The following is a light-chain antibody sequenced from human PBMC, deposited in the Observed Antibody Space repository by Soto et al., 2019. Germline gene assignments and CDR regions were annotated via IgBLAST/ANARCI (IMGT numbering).Light chain of an antibody. CDR3: QQLNSYPHT. V-gene: IGKV1-9*01. CDR2: AAS. CDR1: QGISSY. Sequence: DIQLTQSPSFLSAPVGDRVTITCRASQGISSYLAWYQQKPGKAPKLLIYAASTLQSGVPSRFSGSGSGTEFTLTISSLQPEDFATYYCQQLNSYPHTFGGGTKVEIK. J-gene: IGKJ4*01.